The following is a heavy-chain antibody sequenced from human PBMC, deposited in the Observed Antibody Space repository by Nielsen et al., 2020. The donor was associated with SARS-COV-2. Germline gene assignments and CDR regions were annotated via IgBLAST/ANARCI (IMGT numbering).Heavy chain of an antibody. CDR3: ARWRTYGNGWDF. CDR2: ISGFNENT. D-gene: IGHD6-19*01. CDR1: GYTFSNFG. Sequence: ASVKVSCKASGYTFSNFGLSWVRQAPGRGLEWIGWISGFNENTNYLQKFKGRVTMTTHSSTGTVYMELRSLRADDTAIYYCARWRTYGNGWDFWGQGTLVTVSS. J-gene: IGHJ4*02. V-gene: IGHV1-18*01.